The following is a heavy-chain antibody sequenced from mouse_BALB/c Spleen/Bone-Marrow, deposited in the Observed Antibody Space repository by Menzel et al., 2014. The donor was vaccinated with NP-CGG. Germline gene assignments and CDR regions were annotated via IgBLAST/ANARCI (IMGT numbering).Heavy chain of an antibody. CDR2: IYPGSGST. Sequence: LQQSGSELVRPGASVKLSCKASGYTFTSYWMHWVKQRHGQGLEWIGNIYPGSGSTNYNEKFKGKATLTIDTSSSTAYVDLSSLTSEDSAVYYCARHHRYAYYFDYWGQGTTLTVSS. V-gene: IGHV1S22*01. CDR3: ARHHRYAYYFDY. J-gene: IGHJ2*01. CDR1: GYTFTSYW. D-gene: IGHD2-14*01.